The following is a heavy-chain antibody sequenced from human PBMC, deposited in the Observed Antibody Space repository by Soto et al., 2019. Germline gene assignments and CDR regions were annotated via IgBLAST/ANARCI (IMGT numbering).Heavy chain of an antibody. CDR1: GFPFSSYG. CDR2: ISYDGSNK. J-gene: IGHJ4*02. Sequence: QGQLVESGGGVVQPGRSLRLSCAASGFPFSSYGMHWVREAPGKGLEWVAVISYDGSNKYYADSVKGRFTISRDNSASTLDLQMNSLRPEDTALYYCVGGQYYFDYRGQGTLVTVSP. V-gene: IGHV3-30*03. D-gene: IGHD3-10*01. CDR3: VGGQYYFDY.